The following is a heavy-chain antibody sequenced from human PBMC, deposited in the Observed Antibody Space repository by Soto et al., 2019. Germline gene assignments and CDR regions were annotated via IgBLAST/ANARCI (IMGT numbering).Heavy chain of an antibody. V-gene: IGHV3-30*18. CDR2: ISYDGSNK. Sequence: GGSLRLSCAASGFTFSSYGMHWVRQAPGKGLEWVAVISYDGSNKYYADSVKGRFTISRDNSKNTLYLQMNSLRAEDTAVYYCAKDRPTMITFGGVIPNPFDYWGQGTLVTVSS. J-gene: IGHJ4*02. CDR3: AKDRPTMITFGGVIPNPFDY. CDR1: GFTFSSYG. D-gene: IGHD3-16*02.